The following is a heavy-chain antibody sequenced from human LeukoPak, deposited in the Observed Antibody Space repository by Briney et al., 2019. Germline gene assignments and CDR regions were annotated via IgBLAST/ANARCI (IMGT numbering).Heavy chain of an antibody. Sequence: PGGSLRLSCAASGXTFSSYGMHWVRQAPGKGLEWVALISYDGSNEYYADSVKGRFTISRDKSKNTLYLQMNSLRAEDTAAYYCAKDRSSSWTWTIDYWGQGTLVTVSS. V-gene: IGHV3-30*18. CDR2: ISYDGSNE. CDR3: AKDRSSSWTWTIDY. J-gene: IGHJ4*02. CDR1: GXTFSSYG. D-gene: IGHD6-13*01.